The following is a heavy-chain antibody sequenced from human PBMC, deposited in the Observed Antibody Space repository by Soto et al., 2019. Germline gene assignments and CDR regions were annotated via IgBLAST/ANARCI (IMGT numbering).Heavy chain of an antibody. CDR3: AHRRSYCSGGSCYSGFDY. V-gene: IGHV2-5*02. D-gene: IGHD2-15*01. CDR1: GFSLSTSGVG. CDR2: IYWDDDT. Sequence: PTLVNPTQTLTLTCTFSGFSLSTSGVGVGWIRQPPGKALEWLALIYWDDDTRYSPSLKSRLTITKDTSKNQVVLTMTNMDPVDTATYYCAHRRSYCSGGSCYSGFDYWGQGTLVT. J-gene: IGHJ4*02.